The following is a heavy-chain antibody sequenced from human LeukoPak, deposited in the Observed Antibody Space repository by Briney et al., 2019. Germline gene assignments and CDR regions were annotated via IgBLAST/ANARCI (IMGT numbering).Heavy chain of an antibody. J-gene: IGHJ4*02. CDR2: IYHSGST. CDR1: GGSISSSNW. Sequence: PSGTLSLTCAVSGGSISSSNWWSWVRQPPGKGLEWIGEIYHSGSTNYNPSLKSRVTISVDKSKNQFSLKLSSVTAADTAVYYCARLPRVKKAAAGTSVWGQGTLVTVSS. CDR3: ARLPRVKKAAAGTSV. D-gene: IGHD6-13*01. V-gene: IGHV4-4*02.